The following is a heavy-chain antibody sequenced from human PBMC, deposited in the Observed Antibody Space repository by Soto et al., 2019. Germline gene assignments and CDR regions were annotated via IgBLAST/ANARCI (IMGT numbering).Heavy chain of an antibody. CDR3: ARDIQQVGGYGMDV. J-gene: IGHJ6*02. V-gene: IGHV4-59*12. CDR2: IFYFGST. CDR1: CGSISSYH. D-gene: IGHD6-13*01. Sequence: SETLCLTCTVSCGSISSYHWSWIRQTLGKGLEWIGYIFYFGSTNYYLSLKSRVIVSIDTFKNKFSLKVNSVTLEDTVVYYCARDIQQVGGYGMDVWGQGTTVTVS.